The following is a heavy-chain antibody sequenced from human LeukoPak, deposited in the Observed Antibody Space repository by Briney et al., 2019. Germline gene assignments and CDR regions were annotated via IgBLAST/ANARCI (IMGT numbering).Heavy chain of an antibody. CDR1: GGSISSYY. Sequence: SETLSLTCTVSGGSISSYYWSWIRQPPGKGLEWIGYIYYSGSTNYNPSLKSRVTISVDTSKNQFSLKLSSVTAADTAVYYCSGVPAAPTYYYYYMDVWGKGTTVTVSS. J-gene: IGHJ6*03. CDR2: IYYSGST. V-gene: IGHV4-59*08. CDR3: SGVPAAPTYYYYYMDV. D-gene: IGHD2-2*01.